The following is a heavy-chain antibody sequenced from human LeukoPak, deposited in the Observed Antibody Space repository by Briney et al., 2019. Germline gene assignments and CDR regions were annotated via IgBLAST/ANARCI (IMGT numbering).Heavy chain of an antibody. D-gene: IGHD3-10*01. CDR1: GFTFSDYY. Sequence: GGSLRLSCAASGFTFSDYYMSWIRQAPGKGLEWVSYISSSGSTIYYPDSVKGRFTISRDNAKNSLYLQMNSLRAEDTAVYYCAREDYYGSGSPLGYWGQGTLVTVSS. CDR3: AREDYYGSGSPLGY. CDR2: ISSSGSTI. V-gene: IGHV3-11*01. J-gene: IGHJ4*02.